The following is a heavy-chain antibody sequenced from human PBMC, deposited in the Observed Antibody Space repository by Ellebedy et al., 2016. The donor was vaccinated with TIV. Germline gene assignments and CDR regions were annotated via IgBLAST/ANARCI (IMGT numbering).Heavy chain of an antibody. CDR2: FSTYNGTT. CDR3: ASVPSAGADF. CDR1: GYTLTSYG. Sequence: ASVQVSCKTSGYTLTSYGVIWVRQAPGQGLEWMGWFSTYNGTTSYAQNLQGRVSMTRETSTRTVYLELSSLRSEDTAIYYCASVPSAGADFWGQGTLVIVSS. V-gene: IGHV1-18*04. D-gene: IGHD4-17*01. J-gene: IGHJ1*01.